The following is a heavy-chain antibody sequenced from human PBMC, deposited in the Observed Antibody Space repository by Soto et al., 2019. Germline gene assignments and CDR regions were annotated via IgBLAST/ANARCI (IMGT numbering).Heavy chain of an antibody. CDR1: GFTFSSYW. D-gene: IGHD3-10*01. V-gene: IGHV3-74*01. J-gene: IGHJ6*03. CDR2: INSDGSST. CDR3: ARGPITMVRGGGYLLDYMDV. Sequence: PGGSLRLSCAASGFTFSSYWMHWVRQAPGKGLVWVSRINSDGSSTSYADSVKGRFTISRDNAKNTLYLQMNSLRAEDTAVYYCARGPITMVRGGGYLLDYMDVWGKGTKVTVSS.